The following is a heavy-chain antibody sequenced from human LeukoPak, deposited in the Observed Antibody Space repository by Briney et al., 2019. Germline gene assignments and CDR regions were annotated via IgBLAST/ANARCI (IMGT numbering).Heavy chain of an antibody. Sequence: PGGSLRLPCAASGFTFSNYAMTWARQAPGKGLEWVSGITDTGFATFYADSVRGRFTISRDNSRNTLYLQMDSLRAEDTAVYYCARAGFCSTTTCYNPFDYWGQGTLVTVSS. J-gene: IGHJ4*02. D-gene: IGHD2-2*01. CDR3: ARAGFCSTTTCYNPFDY. V-gene: IGHV3-23*01. CDR2: ITDTGFAT. CDR1: GFTFSNYA.